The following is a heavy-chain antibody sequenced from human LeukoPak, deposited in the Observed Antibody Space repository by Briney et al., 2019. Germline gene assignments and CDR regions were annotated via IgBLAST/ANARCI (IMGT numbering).Heavy chain of an antibody. Sequence: PGGSLRLSCAASGFIFSGYWMHWVRQAPGKGLVWLSRIKNDGSITSYADSVKGRFTIPRDNAKNTLYLQMNSLRVEDTAVYYCARVRYTSKWYYFDYWGQGTLVTVSS. CDR2: IKNDGSIT. J-gene: IGHJ4*02. D-gene: IGHD6-13*01. CDR3: ARVRYTSKWYYFDY. CDR1: GFIFSGYW. V-gene: IGHV3-74*01.